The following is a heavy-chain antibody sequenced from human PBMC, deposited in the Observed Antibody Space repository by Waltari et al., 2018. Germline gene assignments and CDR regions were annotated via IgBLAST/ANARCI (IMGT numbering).Heavy chain of an antibody. V-gene: IGHV4-34*01. CDR2: INHSGST. J-gene: IGHJ6*03. D-gene: IGHD3-10*01. Sequence: QVQLQQWGAGLLKPSETLSLTCAVYGGSFSGYYWSWIRQPPGKGLEWIGEINHSGSTNYNPSLKSRVTISVDTSKNQFSLKLSSVTAADTAVYYCARNSGEGGSGSYYLTTYYMDVWGKGTTVTVSS. CDR1: GGSFSGYY. CDR3: ARNSGEGGSGSYYLTTYYMDV.